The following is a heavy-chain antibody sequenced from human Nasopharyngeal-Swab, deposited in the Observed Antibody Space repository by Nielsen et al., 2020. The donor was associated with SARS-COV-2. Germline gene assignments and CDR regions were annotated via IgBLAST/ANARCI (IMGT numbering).Heavy chain of an antibody. D-gene: IGHD3-3*01. CDR3: ARDGLDYDFWSAYFMDV. CDR2: ISSGSSYI. Sequence: GESLKISCAASGFTFNNYNFNWVRPAPGKGLEWVSSISSGSSYIYYADSVKGRFTISRDNAKNSLYLQMNSLRAEDTAVYYCARDGLDYDFWSAYFMDVWGQGTTVTVSS. CDR1: GFTFNNYN. J-gene: IGHJ6*02. V-gene: IGHV3-21*01.